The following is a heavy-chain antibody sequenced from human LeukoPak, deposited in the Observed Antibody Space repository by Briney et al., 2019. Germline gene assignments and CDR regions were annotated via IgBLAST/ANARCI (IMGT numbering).Heavy chain of an antibody. CDR1: RYTFTDYY. CDR2: INPNGGGT. CDR3: ASGASAFDY. D-gene: IGHD3-16*01. Sequence: ASVKVSCKSSRYTFTDYYMRWVRQAPGQGLEWMGWINPNGGGTNYAQKFQGRVTMTRDTSIRTAYMELSCLRSDDTAMYYCASGASAFDYWGQGTLVTVSS. J-gene: IGHJ4*02. V-gene: IGHV1-2*02.